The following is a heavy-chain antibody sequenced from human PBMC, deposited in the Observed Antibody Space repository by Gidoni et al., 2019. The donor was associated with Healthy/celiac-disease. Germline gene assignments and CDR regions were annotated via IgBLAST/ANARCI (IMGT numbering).Heavy chain of an antibody. V-gene: IGHV1-24*01. D-gene: IGHD3-16*02. CDR2: FDPEDGET. J-gene: IGHJ5*02. CDR3: ATDHLEGLRLGELSA. CDR1: GYTLPELS. Sequence: QVQLVQPGAAVKKPGASVKVSCTVSGYTLPELSMHWVRQAPGKGLEWMGGFDPEDGETIYAQKFQGRVTMTEDTSTDTAYMELSSLRSEDTAVYYCATDHLEGLRLGELSAWGQGTLVTVSS.